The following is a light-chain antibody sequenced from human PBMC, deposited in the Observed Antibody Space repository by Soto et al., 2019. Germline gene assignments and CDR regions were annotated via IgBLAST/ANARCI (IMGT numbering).Light chain of an antibody. CDR1: QSVSSRY. Sequence: EIVLTQPPGTLSLSPGERATLSCRASQSVSSRYLAWYQQKPGQAPRLLIYGASNRATGIPDRFSGSGSGTDFTLTISRLEPEDFAVYFCQQYGRSPPLTFGQGTKVEIK. J-gene: IGKJ2*01. V-gene: IGKV3-20*01. CDR3: QQYGRSPPLT. CDR2: GAS.